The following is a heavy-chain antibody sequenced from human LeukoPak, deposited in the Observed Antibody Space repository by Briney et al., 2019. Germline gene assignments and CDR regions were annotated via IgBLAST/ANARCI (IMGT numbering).Heavy chain of an antibody. CDR1: GYTFTSYG. D-gene: IGHD5-18*01. V-gene: IGHV1-18*01. J-gene: IGHJ4*02. Sequence: ASVKLSCTASGYTFTSYGISWVRQAPGQGLEWMGWISAYNGNTNYAQKLQGRVTMTTDTSTSTAYMELRSLRSEDTAVYYCARDSDTAMALIDYWGQGTLVTVSS. CDR3: ARDSDTAMALIDY. CDR2: ISAYNGNT.